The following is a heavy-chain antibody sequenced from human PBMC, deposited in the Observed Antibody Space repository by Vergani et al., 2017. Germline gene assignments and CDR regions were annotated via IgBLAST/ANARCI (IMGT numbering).Heavy chain of an antibody. Sequence: EVQLLESGGGLVQPGGSLRLSCAASGFTFSSYAMSWVRQAPGKGLEWVSAISGSGGSTYYADSVKGRFTISRDNSKNTLYLQMNSLRAEDTAVYYCARNLRYNWNYYYYYGMDVWGQGTTVTVSS. V-gene: IGHV3-23*01. CDR2: ISGSGGST. D-gene: IGHD1-20*01. CDR1: GFTFSSYA. J-gene: IGHJ6*02. CDR3: ARNLRYNWNYYYYYGMDV.